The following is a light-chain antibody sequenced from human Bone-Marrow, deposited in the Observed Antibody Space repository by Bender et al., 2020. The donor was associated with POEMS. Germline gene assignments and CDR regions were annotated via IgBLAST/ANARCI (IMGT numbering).Light chain of an antibody. J-gene: IGLJ3*02. CDR2: EDN. Sequence: KFVLTQPRSVSESPGKTVTISCTRSSGGIAGNFVQWYQQRPGSSPTTVFYEDNRSPSGVPDLFSGSIDSSSNSAFLTIYGLKTEDEANCYCQSYDSDNYWVFGRASRL. CDR1: SGGIAGNF. V-gene: IGLV6-57*01. CDR3: QSYDSDNYWV.